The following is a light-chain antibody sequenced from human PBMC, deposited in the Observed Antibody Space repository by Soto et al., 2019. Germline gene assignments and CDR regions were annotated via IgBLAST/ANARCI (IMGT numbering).Light chain of an antibody. CDR1: QSVSSSY. V-gene: IGKV3-20*01. CDR3: QQYGSSQWT. CDR2: GAS. Sequence: EIVLTQSPGTLSLSPGERATLSCRASQSVSSSYLAWYQQKPGQAPRLLIYGASSKATGIPDRFSASGSGTDFTLTISRLEPEDFAGNYCQQYGSSQWTFGQGTKVEIK. J-gene: IGKJ1*01.